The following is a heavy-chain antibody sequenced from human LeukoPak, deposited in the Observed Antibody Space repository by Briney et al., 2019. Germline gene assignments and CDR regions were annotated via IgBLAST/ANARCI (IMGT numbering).Heavy chain of an antibody. CDR1: GFTFSTSA. V-gene: IGHV1-58*01. CDR3: ARSRSSSLLDLYFQH. D-gene: IGHD6-13*01. J-gene: IGHJ1*01. Sequence: SVKVSCNASGFTFSTSAVQWVRQARGQRLEWIGWIIVGSGTTNYAQSLQGRLTITRDMSTSTAYMELSSLRSEDTAVYYCARSRSSSLLDLYFQHWGQGTLVTVSS. CDR2: IIVGSGTT.